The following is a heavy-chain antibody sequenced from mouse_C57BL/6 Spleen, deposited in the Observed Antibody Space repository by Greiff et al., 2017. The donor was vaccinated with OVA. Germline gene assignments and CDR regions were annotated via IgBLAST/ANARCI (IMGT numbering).Heavy chain of an antibody. D-gene: IGHD1-1*01. J-gene: IGHJ1*03. V-gene: IGHV1-69*01. Sequence: QVQLQQPGAELVMPGASVKLPCKASGYTFTSYWMHWVKQRPGQGLEWIGEIDPSDSYTNYNQKFKGKSTLTVDKSSSTAYMQLSSLTSEDSAVYYCARGGGSRVSSYWYFDVWGTGTTVTVSS. CDR1: GYTFTSYW. CDR2: IDPSDSYT. CDR3: ARGGGSRVSSYWYFDV.